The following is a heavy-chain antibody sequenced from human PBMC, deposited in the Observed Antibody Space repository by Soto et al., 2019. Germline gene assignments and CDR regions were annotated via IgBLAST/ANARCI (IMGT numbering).Heavy chain of an antibody. J-gene: IGHJ4*02. CDR3: AKGLVLAPIEY. Sequence: PGGSLRLSCAASGFTFRSYGMHWVRQAPGKGLEWVAVISYDGSNKYYADSVKGRFTISRDNSKNTLYLQMNSLRAEDTAVYYCAKGLVLAPIEYWGQGTLVTVSS. CDR2: ISYDGSNK. CDR1: GFTFRSYG. V-gene: IGHV3-30*18.